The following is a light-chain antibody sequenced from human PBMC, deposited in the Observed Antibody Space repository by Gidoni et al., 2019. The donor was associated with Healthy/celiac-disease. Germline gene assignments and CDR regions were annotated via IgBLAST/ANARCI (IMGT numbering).Light chain of an antibody. Sequence: QSALTQPASVSGSPGQSITISCTRTSSDVGGYNYGSWYQQHPGKAPKLMIYEVSNRPSGVSNRFSGSKSGNTASLTISGLQAEDEADYYCSSYTSGSTLVFGGGTKLTVL. J-gene: IGLJ3*02. CDR2: EVS. V-gene: IGLV2-14*01. CDR1: SSDVGGYNY. CDR3: SSYTSGSTLV.